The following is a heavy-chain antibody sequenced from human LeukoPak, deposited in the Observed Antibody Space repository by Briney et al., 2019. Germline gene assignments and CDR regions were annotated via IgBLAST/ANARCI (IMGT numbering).Heavy chain of an antibody. V-gene: IGHV1-18*01. CDR3: AKDRTNYYDSSGYYYEG. CDR2: ISAYNGNT. Sequence: ASVKVSCKASGYTFTSYGISWVRQAPGQGLEWMGWISAYNGNTNYAQKLQGRVTMTTDTSTSTAYMELRSLRSDDTAVYYCAKDRTNYYDSSGYYYEGWGQGTLVTVSS. CDR1: GYTFTSYG. D-gene: IGHD3-22*01. J-gene: IGHJ4*02.